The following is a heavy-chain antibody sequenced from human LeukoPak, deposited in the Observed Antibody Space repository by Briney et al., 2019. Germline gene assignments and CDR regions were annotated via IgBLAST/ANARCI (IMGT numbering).Heavy chain of an antibody. CDR2: ISGGGGPT. J-gene: IGHJ4*02. CDR3: AKNSGYSWQCFFDY. Sequence: GGSLRLSCAASGFTFSNYAMSWVRQAPGKGLEWVSAISGGGGPTYYADSVKGRFTISRDNSKNTLYLQMNSLRAEDAAVYFCAKNSGYSWQCFFDYWGQGTLVTVSS. D-gene: IGHD6-25*01. CDR1: GFTFSNYA. V-gene: IGHV3-23*01.